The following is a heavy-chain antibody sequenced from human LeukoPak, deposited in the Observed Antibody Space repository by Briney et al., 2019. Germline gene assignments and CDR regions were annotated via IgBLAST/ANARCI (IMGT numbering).Heavy chain of an antibody. J-gene: IGHJ6*03. CDR1: GYTFTSHY. V-gene: IGHV1-46*01. Sequence: ASVKASCKASGYTFTSHYMYWVRQAPGQGLEWMGIINPSGGSTNYAQKFQGRVTMTRDTSTSTVYMELSSLRSEDTAVYYCARGPRITLVRGGQWHYYMDVWGKGTTVTISS. CDR2: INPSGGST. CDR3: ARGPRITLVRGGQWHYYMDV. D-gene: IGHD3-10*01.